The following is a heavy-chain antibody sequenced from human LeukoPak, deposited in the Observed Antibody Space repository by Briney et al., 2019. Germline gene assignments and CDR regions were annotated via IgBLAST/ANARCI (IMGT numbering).Heavy chain of an antibody. CDR3: ARGIVVVNY. V-gene: IGHV4-59*01. J-gene: IGHJ4*02. CDR2: IYYSGST. Sequence: SETLSLTCTVSGGSISSYYWSWIRQPPGKGLEWIGYIYYSGSTNYNPSLKSRVTISVDTSKNQFSLKLSSVTAADTAVYYCARGIVVVNYWGQGTLVTVSS. D-gene: IGHD3-22*01. CDR1: GGSISSYY.